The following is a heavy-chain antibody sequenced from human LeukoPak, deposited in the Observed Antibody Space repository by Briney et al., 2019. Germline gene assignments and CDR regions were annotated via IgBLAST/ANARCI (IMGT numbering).Heavy chain of an antibody. CDR3: AKDIDGYSYGFFDY. J-gene: IGHJ4*02. V-gene: IGHV3-9*01. CDR1: GFTFDDYA. CDR2: ISWNSGSI. Sequence: PGRSLRLSCAASGFTFDDYAMHWVRQAPGKGLEWVSGISWNSGSIGYADSVKGRFTIFRDNAKNSLYLQMNSLRAEDTALYYCAKDIDGYSYGFFDYWGQGTLVTVSS. D-gene: IGHD5-18*01.